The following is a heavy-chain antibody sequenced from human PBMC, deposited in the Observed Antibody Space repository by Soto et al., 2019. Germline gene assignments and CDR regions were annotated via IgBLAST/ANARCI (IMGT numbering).Heavy chain of an antibody. CDR3: PRGSEESYPGSRIFDL. Sequence: GGSLRLSCAASGFTLSGYVMNWVRQAPGKGLEWVSAITDTGGDTKYADSVRGRFTISRDNSKNTLYLQMSRLRAEDSALYYCPRGSEESYPGSRIFDLWGRGTLVTVSS. J-gene: IGHJ4*02. D-gene: IGHD3-10*01. CDR2: ITDTGGDT. V-gene: IGHV3-23*01. CDR1: GFTLSGYV.